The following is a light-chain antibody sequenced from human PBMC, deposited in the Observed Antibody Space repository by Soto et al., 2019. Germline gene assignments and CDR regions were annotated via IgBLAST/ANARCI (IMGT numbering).Light chain of an antibody. V-gene: IGKV3-15*01. J-gene: IGKJ4*01. CDR2: GAS. Sequence: EILMTQSPATLSVSPGERATLSCRASQSVSSNLAWYQQKPGQAPRLLIFGASTRASGIPARFSASGSGTEFSLTISSLQSVDFAVYYCQQYSNWPLTFGGGTKVEI. CDR1: QSVSSN. CDR3: QQYSNWPLT.